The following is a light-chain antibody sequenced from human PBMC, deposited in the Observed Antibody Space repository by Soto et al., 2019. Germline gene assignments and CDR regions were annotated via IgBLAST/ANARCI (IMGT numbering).Light chain of an antibody. CDR3: QQYGYLGT. V-gene: IGKV3-15*01. J-gene: IGKJ1*01. CDR1: QSVYSS. CDR2: GAS. Sequence: ETAMTQSPDTLSVFPGESRIINYRASQSVYSSLAWYQQKPGQAPRLLIYGASTRATGIPARFSGSGSGTEFTLTIGRLGPAEFAGYYCQQYGYLGTFGQGTKVDIK.